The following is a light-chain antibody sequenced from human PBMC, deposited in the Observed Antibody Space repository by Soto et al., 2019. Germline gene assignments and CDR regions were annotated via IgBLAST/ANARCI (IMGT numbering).Light chain of an antibody. CDR2: GAS. V-gene: IGKV3-20*01. J-gene: IGKJ5*01. Sequence: TVLTQSPVTLSLSPGERATLSCRASQSVGGNVAWYQQKPGQAPKLLISGASSRAPGIPDRFSGSGSGADFTLSISRLDPEDFALYYCQHYAAAPITFGQGTRL. CDR1: QSVGGN. CDR3: QHYAAAPIT.